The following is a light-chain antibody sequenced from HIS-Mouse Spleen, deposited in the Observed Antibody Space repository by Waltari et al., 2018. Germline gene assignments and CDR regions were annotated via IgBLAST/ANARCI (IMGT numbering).Light chain of an antibody. CDR3: SSYTSSSTLV. CDR1: SSDVGGYNY. CDR2: EVS. Sequence: QSALTQPASVSGSPRQSITISCTGTSSDVGGYNYVPWYQQHPGKAPNLMIYEVSNRPSGVSNRFSGSKSGNTASLTISGLQAEDEADYYCSSYTSSSTLVFGGGTKLTVL. J-gene: IGLJ2*01. V-gene: IGLV2-14*01.